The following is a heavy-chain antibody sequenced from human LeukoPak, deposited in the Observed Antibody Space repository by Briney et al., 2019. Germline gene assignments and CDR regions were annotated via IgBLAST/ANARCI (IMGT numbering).Heavy chain of an antibody. V-gene: IGHV1-18*01. D-gene: IGHD5-12*01. CDR2: ISALNGNT. CDR3: AREGAHSGYLLIDY. CDR1: GYTFTSYG. J-gene: IGHJ4*02. Sequence: ASVKVPCKASGYTFTSYGISWVRQAPGQGLEWMGRISALNGNTNYAQKLQGRVTMTTDTSTSTAYMELRSLRSDDTAVYYCAREGAHSGYLLIDYWGQGTLVTVSS.